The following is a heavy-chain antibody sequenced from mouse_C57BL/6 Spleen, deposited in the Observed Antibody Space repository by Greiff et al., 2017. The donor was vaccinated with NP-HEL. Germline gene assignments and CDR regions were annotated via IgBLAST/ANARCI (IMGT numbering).Heavy chain of an antibody. CDR3: AVYSNYGFAY. V-gene: IGHV3-6*01. D-gene: IGHD2-5*01. CDR2: ISYDGSN. J-gene: IGHJ3*01. Sequence: VQLKESGPGLVKPSQSLSLTCSVTGYSITSGYYWNWIRQFPGNKLEWMGYISYDGSNNYNPSLKNRISITRDTSKNQFFLKLNSVTTEDTATYYCAVYSNYGFAYWGQGTLVTVSA. CDR1: GYSITSGYY.